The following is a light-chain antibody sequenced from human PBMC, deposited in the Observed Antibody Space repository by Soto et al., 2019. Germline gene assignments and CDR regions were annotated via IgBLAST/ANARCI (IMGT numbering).Light chain of an antibody. V-gene: IGKV1-27*01. J-gene: IGKJ1*01. CDR3: QKYNSGPRT. CDR1: QGISNY. Sequence: DIQMTQSPSSLSASVGDRVIITCRASQGISNYLAWYQQKPGKVPKLLIYAAATLQSGVPSRFSGSGSGTDFTLTISSLQPEDVATYFCQKYNSGPRTFGQGTKVDIK. CDR2: AAA.